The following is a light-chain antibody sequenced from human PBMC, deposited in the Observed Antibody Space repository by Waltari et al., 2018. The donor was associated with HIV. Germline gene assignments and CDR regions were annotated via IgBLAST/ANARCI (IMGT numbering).Light chain of an antibody. CDR3: ASYAGSTNV. V-gene: IGLV2-8*01. Sequence: QSALTQPPSASGSPGQSVTISCTGTSSDVGGYNYVPWYQLHPGKAPKLIIYEVSKRPSGVPDRFSGSKSGNTASLTVSGLQSEDEADYFCASYAGSTNVFGTGTKVTVL. J-gene: IGLJ1*01. CDR2: EVS. CDR1: SSDVGGYNY.